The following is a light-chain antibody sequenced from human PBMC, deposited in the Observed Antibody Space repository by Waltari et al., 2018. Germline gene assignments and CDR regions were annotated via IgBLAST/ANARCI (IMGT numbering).Light chain of an antibody. J-gene: IGLJ1*01. Sequence: SYELTQPPSVSVSPGQTASISCSGDRLGEKFATWYKQKPGQSPVLVIYQDTKRPSGIPERFSGSNSGNTATLTISGTQALDEADYYCQTWDTSNEAIFGPGTKVTVL. CDR1: RLGEKF. CDR2: QDT. V-gene: IGLV3-1*01. CDR3: QTWDTSNEAI.